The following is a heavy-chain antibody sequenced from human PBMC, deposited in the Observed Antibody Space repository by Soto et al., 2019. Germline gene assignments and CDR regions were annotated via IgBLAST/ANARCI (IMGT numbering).Heavy chain of an antibody. CDR3: ARAKFESTGWHQFDI. CDR1: GGSFTGHF. J-gene: IGHJ4*02. CDR2: VSHSGNT. D-gene: IGHD7-27*01. Sequence: QVHLEQRGAGLLKPSETLSLTCTVSGGSFTGHFWSWVRQPPGKGLEWIGEVSHSGNTKYYPSLRSRVTLYVDSSKNQISLALTSVTAADTAVYYCARAKFESTGWHQFDIWGQGTLVTVSS. V-gene: IGHV4-34*02.